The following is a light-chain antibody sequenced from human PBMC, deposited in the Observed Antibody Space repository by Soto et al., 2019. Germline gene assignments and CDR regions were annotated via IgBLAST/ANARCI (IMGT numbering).Light chain of an antibody. CDR1: KNDIGLYDF. CDR2: EVV. CDR3: KSYAGSNPYA. J-gene: IGLJ1*01. V-gene: IGLV2-8*01. Sequence: QSALTQPPSASGSPGQSVTISCTGTKNDIGLYDFVSWYQHHPGKAPRLIIYEVVQRPSGVPDRFSGSKSGNTASLTVSGLQAADEADYFCKSYAGSNPYALGSGTKVTVL.